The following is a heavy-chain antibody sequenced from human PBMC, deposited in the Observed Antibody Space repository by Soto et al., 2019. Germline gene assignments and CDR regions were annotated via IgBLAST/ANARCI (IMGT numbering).Heavy chain of an antibody. CDR1: GYIFNRYV. Sequence: QVQLVQSGAEVKKPGASVKVSCKASGYIFNRYVMHWVRQAPGQRPEWRGGIDAGNGKTKYSEKFQGRVTITRDTSASTAYMELTTLRSEDTAVYYCARGRGWYDYWGQGTQVIVSS. V-gene: IGHV1-3*01. D-gene: IGHD6-19*01. CDR2: IDAGNGKT. J-gene: IGHJ4*02. CDR3: ARGRGWYDY.